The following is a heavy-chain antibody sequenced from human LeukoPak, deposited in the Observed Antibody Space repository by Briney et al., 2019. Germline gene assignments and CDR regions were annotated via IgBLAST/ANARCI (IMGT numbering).Heavy chain of an antibody. Sequence: GGFLRLSCAASGFTFSSYAMSWVRQAPGKGLEWVSVFTASGGSTKYADSVKGRFTISRDNSKNTPYLQMNSLRAEDTAVYYCAKDAVAPGSGGDYFDYWGQGTLVTVSS. CDR2: FTASGGST. CDR3: AKDAVAPGSGGDYFDY. J-gene: IGHJ4*02. CDR1: GFTFSSYA. D-gene: IGHD3-10*01. V-gene: IGHV3-23*01.